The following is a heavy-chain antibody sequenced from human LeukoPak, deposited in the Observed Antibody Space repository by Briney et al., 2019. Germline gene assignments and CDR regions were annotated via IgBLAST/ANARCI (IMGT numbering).Heavy chain of an antibody. J-gene: IGHJ4*02. Sequence: ASVTVSFKASVYTFPSHYMHWVRQAPGQGLEWMGWIHLKSAGKNCAQGFQGRRTMTLDTSITTYYMHPARVTSDHTAVYYCARAPSPLSAAADPHLDYWGQGTLAAVSS. D-gene: IGHD6-13*01. CDR3: ARAPSPLSAAADPHLDY. CDR2: IHLKSAGK. V-gene: IGHV1-2*02. CDR1: VYTFPSHY.